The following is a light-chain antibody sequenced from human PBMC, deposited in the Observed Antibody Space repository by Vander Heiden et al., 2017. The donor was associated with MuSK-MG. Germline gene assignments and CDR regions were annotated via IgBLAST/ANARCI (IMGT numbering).Light chain of an antibody. Sequence: QSVLTQPPSVSGAPGQTVTISCSGSSSNIGTHYVSWYQHLPGTEPKRLMDDKNKRFSGIPDRFSGCKTGSYATPGTIGLQTGDEGDDYCATWDSSLTVDVFGGGTKLTVL. CDR3: ATWDSSLTVDV. CDR1: SSNIGTHY. CDR2: DKN. J-gene: IGLJ3*02. V-gene: IGLV1-51*01.